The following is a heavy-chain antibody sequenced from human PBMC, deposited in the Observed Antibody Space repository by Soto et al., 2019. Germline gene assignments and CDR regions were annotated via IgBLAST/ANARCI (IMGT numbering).Heavy chain of an antibody. Sequence: PGGSLRLSCAASGFIFSNYAMRWVRQAPGKGLEWVSTISGGGSTYYTDSVKGRLTVSRDSSKNTLYLQMNSLRAEDTALYYCTRGLLAAAGYYYYAMDVWGQGTKVTVSS. CDR1: GFIFSNYA. J-gene: IGHJ6*02. CDR2: ISGGGST. D-gene: IGHD6-13*01. CDR3: TRGLLAAAGYYYYAMDV. V-gene: IGHV3-23*01.